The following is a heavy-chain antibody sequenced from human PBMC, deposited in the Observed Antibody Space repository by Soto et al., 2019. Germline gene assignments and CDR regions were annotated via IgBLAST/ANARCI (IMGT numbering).Heavy chain of an antibody. CDR3: ARGRQTTVTTSSGVGY. D-gene: IGHD4-17*01. Sequence: SETLSLTCAVYGGSFSGYYWSWIRQPPGKGLEWIGEINQSGSTNYNPSLKSRVTISVDTSKNQFSLKLSSVTAADTAVYYCARGRQTTVTTSSGVGYWGQGTLVTVSS. CDR1: GGSFSGYY. V-gene: IGHV4-34*01. J-gene: IGHJ4*02. CDR2: INQSGST.